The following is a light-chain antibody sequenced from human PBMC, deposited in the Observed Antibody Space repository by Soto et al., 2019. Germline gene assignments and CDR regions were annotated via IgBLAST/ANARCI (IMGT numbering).Light chain of an antibody. J-gene: IGLJ2*01. CDR2: DVS. Sequence: QSALTQPASVSGSPGESITISCTGTSSDVGAYNYVSWYQQHPGKAPKLMIYDVSNRPSGVSNRFSGSKSGNTASLTISGLQAVDEADYYCSSYTSTNSLFGGGTKLTVL. V-gene: IGLV2-14*03. CDR3: SSYTSTNSL. CDR1: SSDVGAYNY.